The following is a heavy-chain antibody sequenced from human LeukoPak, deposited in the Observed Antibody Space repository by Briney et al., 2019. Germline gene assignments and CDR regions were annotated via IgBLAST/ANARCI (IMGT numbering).Heavy chain of an antibody. D-gene: IGHD6-13*01. J-gene: IGHJ4*02. V-gene: IGHV1-8*01. CDR2: MNPNSGNT. CDR3: ARDQGPYSSRWNGLVDN. Sequence: ASVKVSCKASGYTFTSYDINWVRQATGQGLEWMGWMNPNSGNTGYAQKFQGRVTMTRNTSISTAYMELSSLRAEDTAVYYCARDQGPYSSRWNGLVDNWGQGTLVTVSS. CDR1: GYTFTSYD.